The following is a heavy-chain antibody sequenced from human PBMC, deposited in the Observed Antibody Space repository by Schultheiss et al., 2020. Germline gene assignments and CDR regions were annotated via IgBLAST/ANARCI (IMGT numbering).Heavy chain of an antibody. V-gene: IGHV4-34*01. J-gene: IGHJ4*02. Sequence: SQTLSLTCAVYGGSFSDYFWTWIRQSPGKGLEWIGEIHHRGGTHSNPSLKDRLIISGDTSKNQFTLTLRSVTAADAAVYYCARGLRYFDWLANWGQGTLVTVSS. CDR1: GGSFSDYF. D-gene: IGHD3-9*01. CDR3: ARGLRYFDWLAN. CDR2: IHHRGGT.